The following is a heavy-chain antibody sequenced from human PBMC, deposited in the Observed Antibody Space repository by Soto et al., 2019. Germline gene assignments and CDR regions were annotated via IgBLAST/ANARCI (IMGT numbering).Heavy chain of an antibody. D-gene: IGHD4-17*01. CDR2: IRNKPNGYTT. J-gene: IGHJ3*02. V-gene: IGHV3-72*01. CDR1: GFTFSDHY. CDR3: ARGSISYGGNSHNTFDI. Sequence: EVQLVESGGGLVQPGGSLGLSCAASGFTFSDHYMDWVRQAPGKGLEWVGRIRNKPNGYTTEYAASVKGRCPIPRDDSTYSLFLQMNSLKTEDTAVYYCARGSISYGGNSHNTFDIWGQGTMVTVSS.